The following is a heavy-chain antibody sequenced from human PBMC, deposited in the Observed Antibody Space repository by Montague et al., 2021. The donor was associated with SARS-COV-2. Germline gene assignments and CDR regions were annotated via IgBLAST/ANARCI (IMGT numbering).Heavy chain of an antibody. D-gene: IGHD1-26*01. CDR2: NDDNT. CDR1: GFTFSSHA. V-gene: IGHV3-23*01. Sequence: SLRLSCAASGFTFSSHAMSWVRQAPGKGLEWVSVNDDNTYYADSVKGRFTISRDESKNTLYLQMNSLRVDDTAQYYCAKRLFVGMYYDALDFWGQGTVVIVSS. CDR3: AKRLFVGMYYDALDF. J-gene: IGHJ3*01.